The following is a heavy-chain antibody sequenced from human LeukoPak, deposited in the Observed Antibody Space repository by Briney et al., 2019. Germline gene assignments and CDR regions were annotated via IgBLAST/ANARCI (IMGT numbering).Heavy chain of an antibody. D-gene: IGHD6-13*01. CDR2: ISASDGST. V-gene: IGHV3-23*01. J-gene: IGHJ4*02. CDR1: GVTFRNYA. Sequence: GGSLRLSCAVSGVTFRNYAMSWVRQAPGTGPEWVSVISASDGSTYYSDSVKGRFTISRDNSKNTLYLQMSSLRAEDTAVYYCAKGRYTTSWYNFDYWGQGTLVTVSS. CDR3: AKGRYTTSWYNFDY.